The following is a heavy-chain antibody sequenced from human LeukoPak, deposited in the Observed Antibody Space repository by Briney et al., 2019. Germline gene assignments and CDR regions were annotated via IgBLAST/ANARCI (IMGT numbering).Heavy chain of an antibody. CDR1: GYSSTSYW. D-gene: IGHD4-17*01. Sequence: AESLQISCNGSGYSSTSYWIGWVRPMPGKGLEWMGIIYPGDSDTRYSTSFQGRVTISADKSISTAYLQWSSQKASDTAMYYCARHPGSYGDYYYYYGMDGWGQGATVTVSS. J-gene: IGHJ6*02. CDR2: IYPGDSDT. V-gene: IGHV5-51*01. CDR3: ARHPGSYGDYYYYYGMDG.